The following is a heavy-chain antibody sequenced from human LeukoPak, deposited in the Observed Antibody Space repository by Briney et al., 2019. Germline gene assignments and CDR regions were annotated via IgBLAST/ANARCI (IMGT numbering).Heavy chain of an antibody. D-gene: IGHD6-19*01. J-gene: IGHJ4*02. V-gene: IGHV4-59*08. CDR1: GGSIGSNY. Sequence: SETLSLTCTVSGGSIGSNYWTWIRHPPAQGLEYIGYIYYAGATNYNPSLKSRVTISVDTSKNQFSLKMTSVTAADTAVYFCAKYGNSGWVIDNWGQGTLVTVSS. CDR3: AKYGNSGWVIDN. CDR2: IYYAGAT.